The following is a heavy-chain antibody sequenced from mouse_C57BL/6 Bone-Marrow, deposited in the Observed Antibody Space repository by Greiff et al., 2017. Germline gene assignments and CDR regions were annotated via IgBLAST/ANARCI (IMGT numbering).Heavy chain of an antibody. D-gene: IGHD4-1*01. V-gene: IGHV5-6*01. Sequence: EVKVVESGGDLVKPGGSLKLSCAASGFTFSSYGMSWVRQTPDKRLEWVATISSGGSYTYYPDSVKGRFTISRDNAKNTLYLQMSSLKSEDTAMYYCARWDHIRAWFAYWGQGTLVTVSA. CDR1: GFTFSSYG. CDR3: ARWDHIRAWFAY. CDR2: ISSGGSYT. J-gene: IGHJ3*01.